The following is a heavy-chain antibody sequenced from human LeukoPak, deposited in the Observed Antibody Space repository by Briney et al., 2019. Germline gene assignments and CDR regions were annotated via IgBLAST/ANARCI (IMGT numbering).Heavy chain of an antibody. CDR3: PSRQWYSAFDI. D-gene: IGHD4/OR15-4a*01. J-gene: IGHJ3*02. V-gene: IGHV3-11*01. CDR2: ISSSGSTI. Sequence: GESLRLSCAASGFTFSDYYMSWIRQPPGKGLEWVSYISSSGSTIYCAASVKGRSTISRDNAKNSLYLQMNSLRAEDTAVYYWPSRQWYSAFDIWGQGTMVTVSS. CDR1: GFTFSDYY.